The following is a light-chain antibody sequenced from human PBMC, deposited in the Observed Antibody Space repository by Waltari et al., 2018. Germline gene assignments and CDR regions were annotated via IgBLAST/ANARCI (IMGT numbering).Light chain of an antibody. CDR1: SGSIPSTSY. V-gene: IGLV8-61*01. CDR3: ALYMGSGIWV. J-gene: IGLJ3*02. CDR2: KIN. Sequence: QTVVTQEPSLSVSPGGTVTLTCALTSGSIPSTSYATWYQQTPGQPRGALLYKINGRSSGVPDRCSGSMLGDKAALTITGAQADDECDYYCALYMGSGIWVFGGGTKLTVL.